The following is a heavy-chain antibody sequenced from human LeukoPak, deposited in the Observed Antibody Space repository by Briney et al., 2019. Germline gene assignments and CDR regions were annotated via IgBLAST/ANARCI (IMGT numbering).Heavy chain of an antibody. Sequence: GGSLRLSCAASGFTFSSYAMSWARQAPGKGLEWVSAISGSGGSTYYADSVKGRFTISRDNSKNTLYLQMNSLRAEDTAVYYCAKDTVLAYSSSFDYWGQGTLVTVSS. CDR1: GFTFSSYA. V-gene: IGHV3-23*01. J-gene: IGHJ4*02. CDR3: AKDTVLAYSSSFDY. CDR2: ISGSGGST. D-gene: IGHD6-13*01.